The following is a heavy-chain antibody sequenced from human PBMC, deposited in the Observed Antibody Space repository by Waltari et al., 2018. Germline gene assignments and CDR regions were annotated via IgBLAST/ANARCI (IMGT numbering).Heavy chain of an antibody. J-gene: IGHJ4*02. D-gene: IGHD3-22*01. CDR2: IYTSGST. CDR3: ARGTYDSSGYEQVFDY. V-gene: IGHV4-4*07. CDR1: GGSISSYY. Sequence: QVQLQESGPGLVKPSETLSLTCTVSGGSISSYYWSWIRQPAGKGLEWIGRIYTSGSTNYNPSLKSRVAMSVDTSKNQFSLKLSSVTAADTAVYYCARGTYDSSGYEQVFDYWGQGTLVTVSS.